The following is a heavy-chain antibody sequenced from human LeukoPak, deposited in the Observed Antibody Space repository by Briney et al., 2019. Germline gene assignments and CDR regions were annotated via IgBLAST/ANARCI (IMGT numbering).Heavy chain of an antibody. CDR1: GYTFTSYG. CDR2: ISAYNGNT. D-gene: IGHD4-23*01. V-gene: IGHV1-18*01. CDR3: ARAVYGGNSGTDY. Sequence: GASVTVSSKASGYTFTSYGISWVRQAPGQGLEWMGWISAYNGNTNYTQKLQGRVTMTTDTSTSTAYMELRSLRSDDTAVYYCARAVYGGNSGTDYWGQGTLVTVSS. J-gene: IGHJ4*02.